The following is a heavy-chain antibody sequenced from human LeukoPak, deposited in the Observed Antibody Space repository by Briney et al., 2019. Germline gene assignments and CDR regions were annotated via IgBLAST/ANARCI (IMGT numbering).Heavy chain of an antibody. Sequence: ASVTVSCKTSGYTFTNYYVHWVRQAPGQGLEWMGYIIPDSGGADYDQRFQGRVTMTRDKSISTVYMDLSRLRSDDTALYYCTRGAIAVAVDAFDIWGQGTMVTVSS. CDR1: GYTFTNYY. D-gene: IGHD6-19*01. V-gene: IGHV1-2*02. CDR2: IIPDSGGA. CDR3: TRGAIAVAVDAFDI. J-gene: IGHJ3*02.